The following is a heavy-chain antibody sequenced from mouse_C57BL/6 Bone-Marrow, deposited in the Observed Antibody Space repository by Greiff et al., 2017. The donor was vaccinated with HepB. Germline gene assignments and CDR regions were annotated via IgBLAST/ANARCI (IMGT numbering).Heavy chain of an antibody. CDR2: IWTGGGT. D-gene: IGHD1-1*01. CDR3: ARSRTTVVASYYFDY. CDR1: GFSLTSYA. V-gene: IGHV2-9-1*01. Sequence: QVQLQQSGPGLVAPSQSLSITCTVSGFSLTSYAISWVRQPPGKGLEWLGVIWTGGGTNYNSALKSRLSISKDNSKSQVFLKMNSLQTDDTARYYCARSRTTVVASYYFDYWGQGTTLTVSS. J-gene: IGHJ2*01.